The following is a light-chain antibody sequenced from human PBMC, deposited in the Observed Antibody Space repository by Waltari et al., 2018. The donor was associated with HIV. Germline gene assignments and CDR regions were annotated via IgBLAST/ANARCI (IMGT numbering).Light chain of an antibody. CDR1: SLRTYY. Sequence: SSDLTQDPGVSVALGQTVRITCQGDSLRTYYAAWYQQKPGKAPNLVVYGTNNRPAGIPDRFSGSTSGNAASLTITVAQAVDEADYYCGSRDSSGYSYGFGPGTKVTVL. J-gene: IGLJ1*01. CDR3: GSRDSSGYSYG. V-gene: IGLV3-19*01. CDR2: GTN.